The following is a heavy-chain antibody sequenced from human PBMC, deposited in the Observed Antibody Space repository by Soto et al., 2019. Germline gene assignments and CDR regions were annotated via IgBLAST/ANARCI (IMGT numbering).Heavy chain of an antibody. J-gene: IGHJ4*02. CDR2: IKQDGSEK. V-gene: IGHV3-7*01. D-gene: IGHD3-16*01. Sequence: GGSLRLSCAASGFTLSSYCMSWVRQAPGKELEWVANIKQDGSEKYYVDSVKGRFTISRDNAKNSLYLQMNSLRAEDTAVYYCERSHLGGFDSWGQGTPVTVSS. CDR3: ERSHLGGFDS. CDR1: GFTLSSYC.